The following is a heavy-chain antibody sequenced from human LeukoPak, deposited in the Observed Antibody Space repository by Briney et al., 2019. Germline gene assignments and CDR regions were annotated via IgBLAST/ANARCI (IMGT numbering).Heavy chain of an antibody. V-gene: IGHV4-59*11. J-gene: IGHJ5*02. D-gene: IGHD2-15*01. CDR1: GGSISSHY. Sequence: SETLSLTCTVSGGSISSHYWSWIRQPPGKGLEWIGYIYYSGSTNYNPSLKSRVTISVDTSKNQFSLKLSSVTAADTAVYYCARGYCSGGICYSLGLRWFDPWGQGTLVTVSS. CDR2: IYYSGST. CDR3: ARGYCSGGICYSLGLRWFDP.